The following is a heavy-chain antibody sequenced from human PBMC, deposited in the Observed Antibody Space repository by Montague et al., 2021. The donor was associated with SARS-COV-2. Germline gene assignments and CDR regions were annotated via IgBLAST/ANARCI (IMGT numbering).Heavy chain of an antibody. D-gene: IGHD3-16*01. CDR1: GDSISSLHYY. J-gene: IGHJ6*02. CDR2: ISHTEST. CDR3: ARSVQFAYGLDV. Sequence: SETLSLTCTVSGDSISSLHYYWGWIRQSPGKGLEWIGFISHTESTNYNPSLESRVSISIDTSKSQFSLRVRSVTAADTAVYYCARSVQFAYGLDVWGQGTTVTISS. V-gene: IGHV4-61*05.